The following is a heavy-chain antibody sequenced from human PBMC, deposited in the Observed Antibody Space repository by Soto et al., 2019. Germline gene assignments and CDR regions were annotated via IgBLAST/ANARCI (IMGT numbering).Heavy chain of an antibody. CDR1: GFSLSTSGVG. CDR2: IYWDDDK. Sequence: SGPTLVNPTQTLTLTCTFSGFSLSTSGVGVGWIRQPPGKALEWLALIYWDDDKRYSPSLKSRLTITKDTSKNQVVLTMTNMDPVDTATYYCAHTREQQKLVGDDAFDISGQGTMVTV. D-gene: IGHD6-13*01. J-gene: IGHJ3*02. CDR3: AHTREQQKLVGDDAFDI. V-gene: IGHV2-5*02.